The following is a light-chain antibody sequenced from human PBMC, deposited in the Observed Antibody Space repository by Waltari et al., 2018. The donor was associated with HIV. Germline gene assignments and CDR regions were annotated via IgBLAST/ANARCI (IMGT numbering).Light chain of an antibody. CDR1: QTIDNS. J-gene: IGKJ4*01. V-gene: IGKV1-NL1*01. CDR3: QQSYSAPLT. Sequence: DIQMTQSPSSLSASLGDRVTITCRASQTIDNSVAWYQHNPGKAPKLLLSAASRLETGVPSRFSGSGSGTNYSLTISSLQPDDFATYYCQQSYSAPLTFGGGTKLEIK. CDR2: AAS.